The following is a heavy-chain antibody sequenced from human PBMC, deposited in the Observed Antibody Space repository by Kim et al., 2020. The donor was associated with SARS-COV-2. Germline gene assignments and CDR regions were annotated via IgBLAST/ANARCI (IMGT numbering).Heavy chain of an antibody. V-gene: IGHV4-31*03. CDR3: ARTRPAYYDILTGQNYYYGMDV. D-gene: IGHD3-9*01. CDR2: IYYSGST. J-gene: IGHJ6*02. CDR1: GGSISSGGYY. Sequence: SETLSLTCTVSGGSISSGGYYWSWIRQHPGKGLEWIGYIYYSGSTYYNPSLKSRVTISVDTSKNQFSLKLSSVTAADTAVYYCARTRPAYYDILTGQNYYYGMDVWGQGTTVTVSS.